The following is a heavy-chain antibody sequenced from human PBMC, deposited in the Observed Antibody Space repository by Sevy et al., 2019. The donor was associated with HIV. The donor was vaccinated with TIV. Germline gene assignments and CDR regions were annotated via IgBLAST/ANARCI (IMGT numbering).Heavy chain of an antibody. J-gene: IGHJ4*02. Sequence: GGSLRLSCAASGFTLSSYWVNWVLQAPGKGLEWVANINQDGNKKYYVDSVKGRFTISRDNIMNSVHLQMNSLRAEDTAVYYCVRAMAAAQSYWGQGALVTVSS. D-gene: IGHD6-13*01. CDR1: GFTLSSYW. CDR3: VRAMAAAQSY. CDR2: INQDGNKK. V-gene: IGHV3-7*01.